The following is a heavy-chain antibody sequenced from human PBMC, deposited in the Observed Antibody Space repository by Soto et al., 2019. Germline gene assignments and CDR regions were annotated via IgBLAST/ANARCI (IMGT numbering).Heavy chain of an antibody. CDR1: GFSFSSYA. CDR2: ISHDGINK. V-gene: IGHV3-30-3*01. Sequence: QVRLVESGGGVVQPGRSLRLSCTASGFSFSSYAMYWFRQPPGKGLEWVAVISHDGINKHYADSVKGRGTVSRDNSNPSLDLQLNSLRGEDTAMYYCARDMYSSDYFVKWFEPWGQGTLVTVSS. D-gene: IGHD6-19*01. CDR3: ARDMYSSDYFVKWFEP. J-gene: IGHJ5*02.